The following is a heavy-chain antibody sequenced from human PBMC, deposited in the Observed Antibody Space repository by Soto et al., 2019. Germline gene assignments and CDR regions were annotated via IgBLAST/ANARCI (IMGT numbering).Heavy chain of an antibody. CDR2: SRNKGIGSTT. V-gene: IGHV3-72*01. CDR1: GLTLSDHY. J-gene: IGHJ4*02. Sequence: EVQLVQSGGGLVQPGGSLRLSCAASGLTLSDHYMDWVRQTPGKGLEWSGRSRNKGIGSTTEYAASVKGRITISRDDSKNSLYLQTNSLRTDDKAVYYCARVAHPFDDWGQGTQVTVSS. CDR3: ARVAHPFDD.